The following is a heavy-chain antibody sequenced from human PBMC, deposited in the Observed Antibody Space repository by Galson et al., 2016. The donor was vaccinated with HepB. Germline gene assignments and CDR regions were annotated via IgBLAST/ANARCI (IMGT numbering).Heavy chain of an antibody. J-gene: IGHJ2*01. V-gene: IGHV3-13*01. D-gene: IGHD6-19*01. CDR2: IGTAGDT. CDR1: GFTFNNYD. Sequence: SLRLSCAASGFTFNNYDMHWVRQTTGKGLEWVSAIGTAGDTYYPDSVKGRFTISRENANNALYLHMNNLRMEDTAFYFCAKNKNVYSSTSWFFDRWGRGTLVTVSS. CDR3: AKNKNVYSSTSWFFDR.